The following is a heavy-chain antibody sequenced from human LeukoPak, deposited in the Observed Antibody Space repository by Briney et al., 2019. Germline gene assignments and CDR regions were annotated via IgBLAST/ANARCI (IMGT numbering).Heavy chain of an antibody. Sequence: PSETLSLTCTVSGASISTYYWSWIRQPAGKGLEWIGHIHTSGSTNYNPSLKSRVTMSLDTSNNQFSLKLNSVAAADTAVYYCAKEGMIRGVIDYWGQGALVTVSS. CDR1: GASISTYY. V-gene: IGHV4-4*07. CDR2: IHTSGST. D-gene: IGHD3-10*01. J-gene: IGHJ4*02. CDR3: AKEGMIRGVIDY.